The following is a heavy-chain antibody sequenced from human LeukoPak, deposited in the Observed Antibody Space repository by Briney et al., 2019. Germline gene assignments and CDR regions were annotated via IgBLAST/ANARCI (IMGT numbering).Heavy chain of an antibody. D-gene: IGHD5-18*01. CDR2: IYYSGST. V-gene: IGHV4-59*08. CDR3: ARHGGYSYGPFDH. CDR1: SSSLSSYY. J-gene: IGHJ4*02. Sequence: SETLSLTCTVSSSSLSSYYWSWIRQPPGKGLEWIGCIYYSGSTNYNPSLKTRVTISVDTSKNQFSLKLSSVTAADTAVYYCARHGGYSYGPFDHWGQGTLVTVSS.